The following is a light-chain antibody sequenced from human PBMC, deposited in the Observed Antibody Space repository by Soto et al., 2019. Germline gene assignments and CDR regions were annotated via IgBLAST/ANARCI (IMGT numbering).Light chain of an antibody. CDR1: QSINIY. CDR2: DAS. Sequence: DIQMTQSPSSLSASVGDRVTIACRASQSINIYLSWYQQEPVKAPKLLMYDASSLQSGVPSRFSGSGSGTHFTLTSSSLQREDFATYYFQQNYRTPLTFGGGTKLAIK. CDR3: QQNYRTPLT. J-gene: IGKJ4*01. V-gene: IGKV1-39*01.